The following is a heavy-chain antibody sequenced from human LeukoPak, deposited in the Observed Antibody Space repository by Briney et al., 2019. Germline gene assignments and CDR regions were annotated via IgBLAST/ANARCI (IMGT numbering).Heavy chain of an antibody. Sequence: PGGSLRLSCAASGFTFSSYSMNWVRQAPGKGLEWVSSISSSSSYIYYADSVKGRFTISRDNAKNSLYLQMNSLRAEDTAVYYCARGLWFGEPREFDYWGQGTLVTVSS. CDR3: ARGLWFGEPREFDY. D-gene: IGHD3-10*01. CDR2: ISSSSSYI. CDR1: GFTFSSYS. J-gene: IGHJ4*02. V-gene: IGHV3-21*01.